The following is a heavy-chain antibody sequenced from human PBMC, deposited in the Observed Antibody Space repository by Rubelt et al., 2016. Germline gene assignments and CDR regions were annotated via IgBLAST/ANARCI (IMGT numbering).Heavy chain of an antibody. Sequence: QVQLQQWGAGLLKPSETLSLICAVYGASFSDYYWTWIRQPPGKGLEWIGEISHSGTTYYNPSLKSRVTISVDTSRDQFSLKLNSMTAADPAVVYCARSGDIGDHYATMDLWGRGTLVTVSS. D-gene: IGHD2-21*01. CDR2: ISHSGTT. CDR1: GASFSDYY. J-gene: IGHJ2*01. V-gene: IGHV4-34*02. CDR3: ARSGDIGDHYATMDL.